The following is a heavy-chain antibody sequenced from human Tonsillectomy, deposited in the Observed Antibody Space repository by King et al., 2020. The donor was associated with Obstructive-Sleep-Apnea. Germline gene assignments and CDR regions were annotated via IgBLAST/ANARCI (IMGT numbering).Heavy chain of an antibody. Sequence: VQLVESGGGLVKPGGSLRLSCAVSGFIFSDYYMSWIRQAPGKGLEWVSYVSSDGSSIYFADSVKGRFTISRDNAKNSLFLQMNSLRPEDTAVYYCARDRRGYGGYDDFDYWGQRTLVTVSS. CDR1: GFIFSDYY. CDR3: ARDRRGYGGYDDFDY. J-gene: IGHJ4*02. CDR2: VSSDGSSI. V-gene: IGHV3-11*01. D-gene: IGHD5-12*01.